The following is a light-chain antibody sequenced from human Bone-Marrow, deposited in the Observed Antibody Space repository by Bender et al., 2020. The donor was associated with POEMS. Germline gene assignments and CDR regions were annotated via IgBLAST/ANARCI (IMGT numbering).Light chain of an antibody. CDR3: CSYAGSSTWV. CDR1: SSNVGAGYD. Sequence: QSVLTQPPSVSGAPGQRITISCTGSSSNVGAGYDVHWYQQLPGAAPKLLIYGNNNRPSGVSNRFSGSKSGKTASLTISGLQAEDEADYYCCSYAGSSTWVFGGGTKLTVV. V-gene: IGLV1-40*01. CDR2: GNN. J-gene: IGLJ3*02.